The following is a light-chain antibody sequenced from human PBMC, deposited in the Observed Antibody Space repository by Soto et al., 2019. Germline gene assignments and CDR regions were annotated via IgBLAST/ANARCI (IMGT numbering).Light chain of an antibody. Sequence: IQLTQSPSSLSASVGDRVTITCRASQDIAIYLAWYQQKPGKAPKLLIYAASTLQSGVPSRFSGSGSGTDFTLTISSLQPEDFATYYCQQLNSYPPWTFGQGTKVDIK. CDR2: AAS. CDR1: QDIAIY. V-gene: IGKV1-9*01. J-gene: IGKJ1*01. CDR3: QQLNSYPPWT.